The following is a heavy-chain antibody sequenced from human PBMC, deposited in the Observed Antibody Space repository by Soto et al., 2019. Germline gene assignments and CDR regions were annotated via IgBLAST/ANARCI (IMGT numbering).Heavy chain of an antibody. V-gene: IGHV3-30*18. D-gene: IGHD6-19*01. CDR3: AKDPSVDSGWYAYFDY. Sequence: HVQLVESGGGVVQPGRSLRLSCAASGFTFSSYGMHWVRQAPGKGLEWVAVISYDRSNKYYADSVKGRFTISRDNSKNTLYLQMNSLRAEDTAVYYCAKDPSVDSGWYAYFDYWGQGTLVTVSS. CDR1: GFTFSSYG. CDR2: ISYDRSNK. J-gene: IGHJ4*02.